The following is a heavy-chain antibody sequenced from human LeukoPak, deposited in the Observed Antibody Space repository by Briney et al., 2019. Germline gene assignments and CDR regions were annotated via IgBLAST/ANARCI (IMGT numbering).Heavy chain of an antibody. J-gene: IGHJ4*02. V-gene: IGHV3-33*06. CDR2: IWHDGNHK. D-gene: IGHD2-2*01. CDR3: AKAPKRYCTSASCQGYFDY. Sequence: GGPLRLSCAASGFTFSSYGMHWVRQAPGKGLEWVAIIWHDGNHKYYVDSVKGRFSISRDNSKNTLYLQMDSLRAEDTAVYYCAKAPKRYCTSASCQGYFDYWGQGTLVTVSS. CDR1: GFTFSSYG.